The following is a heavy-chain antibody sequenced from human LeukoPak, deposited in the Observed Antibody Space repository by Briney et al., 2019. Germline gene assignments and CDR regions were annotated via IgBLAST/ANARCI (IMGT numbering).Heavy chain of an antibody. V-gene: IGHV1-2*02. J-gene: IGHJ4*02. CDR3: ARVETDYDFWSGYPYTHFDY. D-gene: IGHD3-3*01. Sequence: ASVKVSCKASGYTFTGYYMHWVRQAPGQGLEWMGWINPNSGGTNYAQKFQGRVTMTRGTSISTAYMELSRLRSDDTTVYYCARVETDYDFWSGYPYTHFDYWGQGTLVTVSS. CDR2: INPNSGGT. CDR1: GYTFTGYY.